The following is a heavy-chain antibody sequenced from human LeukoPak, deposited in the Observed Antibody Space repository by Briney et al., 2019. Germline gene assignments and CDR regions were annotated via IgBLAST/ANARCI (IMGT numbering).Heavy chain of an antibody. V-gene: IGHV3-11*01. CDR1: GFTFSDYY. D-gene: IGHD1/OR15-1a*01. Sequence: GGSLRLSCAVSGFTFSDYYMSWIRQAPGKGLEWVSYISSGGSTISHADSVKGRFTISRDNAENSLYLQMNSLRAEDTAVYYCGRIAINANNGMDGWGQGTTVTVSS. CDR3: GRIAINANNGMDG. CDR2: ISSGGSTI. J-gene: IGHJ6*02.